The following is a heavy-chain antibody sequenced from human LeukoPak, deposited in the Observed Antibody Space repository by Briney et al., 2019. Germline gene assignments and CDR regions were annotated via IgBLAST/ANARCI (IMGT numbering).Heavy chain of an antibody. D-gene: IGHD3-3*01. V-gene: IGHV3-23*01. J-gene: IGHJ4*02. CDR1: GFTFSRHA. CDR3: AKADATIFGVVIIPYLGY. Sequence: GGSLRLSCAASGFTFSRHAMSWVRQAPGKGLEWVSAISGSGGSTYYADSVKGRFTISRDNSKNTLYLQMNSLRAEDTAVYYCAKADATIFGVVIIPYLGYWGQGTLVTVSS. CDR2: ISGSGGST.